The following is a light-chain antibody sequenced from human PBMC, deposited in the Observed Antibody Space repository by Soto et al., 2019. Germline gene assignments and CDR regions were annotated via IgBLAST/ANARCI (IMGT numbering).Light chain of an antibody. J-gene: IGKJ1*01. CDR3: QQSNNWPKT. Sequence: EIVMTQSPATLSVSPGETATLSCRASQSVNSNLAWYQQKPCQAPRLIISDASTRAAGLPARFSGSGSGTEFTLTISSLQSEDFAVYFCQQSNNWPKTFGQGTKVEIK. CDR1: QSVNSN. CDR2: DAS. V-gene: IGKV3-15*01.